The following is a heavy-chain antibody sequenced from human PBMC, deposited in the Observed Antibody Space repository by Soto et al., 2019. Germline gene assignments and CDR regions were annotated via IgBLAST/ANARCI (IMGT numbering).Heavy chain of an antibody. CDR2: TYYRSKWYN. V-gene: IGHV6-1*01. CDR1: GDSVSSDSAA. Sequence: SQTLSLTCAISGDSVSSDSAAWNWIRQSPSRGLEWLGRTYYRSKWYNDYAESVKSRIIIKPDTSKNQISLQLNSVTPEDTAVYYCARDRSIVGVPAAIGAFDIWGQGTMVTVSS. D-gene: IGHD2-2*01. CDR3: ARDRSIVGVPAAIGAFDI. J-gene: IGHJ3*02.